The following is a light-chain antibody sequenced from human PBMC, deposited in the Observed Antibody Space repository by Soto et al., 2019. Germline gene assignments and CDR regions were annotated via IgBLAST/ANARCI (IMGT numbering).Light chain of an antibody. V-gene: IGKV3D-15*01. Sequence: EVVLTQSPATLSVSSGERATLSCRASQSVSSSRVAWYQQRPGQAPRLLIYGGSTRAFGIPARFSGSGSGTEFTLTISSLQAGDLAVYHCQQYGTGPPWTFGQGTRV. CDR3: QQYGTGPPWT. J-gene: IGKJ1*01. CDR2: GGS. CDR1: QSVSSS.